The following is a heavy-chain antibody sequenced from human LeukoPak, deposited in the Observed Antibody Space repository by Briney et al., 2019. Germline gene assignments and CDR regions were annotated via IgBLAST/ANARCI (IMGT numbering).Heavy chain of an antibody. Sequence: ASVKVSCKASGYTFSTRGITWVRQAPGQGLEWMGWISTYNGNTNYAQKVQGRVTMTRDTSTSTAYMELRSLRSEDTAVYYCAIAALLRGAFDIWGQGTMVTVSS. CDR2: ISTYNGNT. J-gene: IGHJ3*02. V-gene: IGHV1-18*01. CDR3: AIAALLRGAFDI. CDR1: GYTFSTRG.